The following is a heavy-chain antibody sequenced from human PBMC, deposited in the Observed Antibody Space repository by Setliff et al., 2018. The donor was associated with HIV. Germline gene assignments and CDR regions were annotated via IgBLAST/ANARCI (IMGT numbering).Heavy chain of an antibody. Sequence: GGSLRLSCATSGFTFSSYAPHWVRQAPGKGLEWVAVISYDGSKKYYADSVKGRFTISRDNSKDTLYLQMNSLRAEDTAVYYCARPRTYCSGGSCYLGPDYWGQGTLVTVSS. CDR2: ISYDGSKK. D-gene: IGHD2-15*01. V-gene: IGHV3-30-3*01. CDR3: ARPRTYCSGGSCYLGPDY. J-gene: IGHJ4*02. CDR1: GFTFSSYA.